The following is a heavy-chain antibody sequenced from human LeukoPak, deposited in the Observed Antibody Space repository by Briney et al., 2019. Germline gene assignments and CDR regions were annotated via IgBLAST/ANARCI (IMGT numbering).Heavy chain of an antibody. CDR2: MNPNNSDI. CDR3: VRVPPGTTIYAY. V-gene: IGHV1-8*01. J-gene: IGHJ4*02. D-gene: IGHD1-14*01. Sequence: ASVKVSCKASGYTFTSYDINWVRQATGQGLEWVGWMNPNNSDIGYAQKFQGRVTMTRNTSIGTAYMELSSLGSEDTAIYYCVRVPPGTTIYAYWGQGTLVTVSS. CDR1: GYTFTSYD.